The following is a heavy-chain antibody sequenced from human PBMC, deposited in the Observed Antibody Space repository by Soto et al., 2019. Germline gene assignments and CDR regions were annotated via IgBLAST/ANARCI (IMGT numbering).Heavy chain of an antibody. CDR3: AVTYYYDSSGYYYGDYYFDY. J-gene: IGHJ4*02. Sequence: GGSLSLSCAASGFPFDDYSMHWVRQAPGKGLEWVSGISWNGGSIDYADSVKGRFTISRDNSKNSLYLQMNSLRAEDTAVYYCAVTYYYDSSGYYYGDYYFDYWGQGTLVTVSS. V-gene: IGHV3-9*01. CDR1: GFPFDDYS. CDR2: ISWNGGSI. D-gene: IGHD3-22*01.